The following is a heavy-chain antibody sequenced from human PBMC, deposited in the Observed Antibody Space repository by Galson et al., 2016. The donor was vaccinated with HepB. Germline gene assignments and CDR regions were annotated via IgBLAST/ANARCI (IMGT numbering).Heavy chain of an antibody. CDR2: IYHSGST. V-gene: IGHV4-4*02. CDR3: ARTDIVLMPAAGSGSFNWFDP. CDR1: GVSIKTSNW. D-gene: IGHD2-2*01. Sequence: ETLSLTCAVSGVSIKTSNWWSWVRQPPGKGLEWIGEIYHSGSTHYNPSLKRRVTMSVDKSKNQFSLKLSSVTAADTAVYYCARTDIVLMPAAGSGSFNWFDPWGRGTLVTVSS. J-gene: IGHJ5*02.